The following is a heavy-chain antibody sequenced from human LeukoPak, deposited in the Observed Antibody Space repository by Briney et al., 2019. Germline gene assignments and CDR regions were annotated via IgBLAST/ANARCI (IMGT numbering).Heavy chain of an antibody. CDR3: AGDGEIAVVDY. CDR1: GFTISNYE. J-gene: IGHJ4*02. V-gene: IGHV3-48*03. CDR2: ISDSGSPI. D-gene: IGHD6-19*01. Sequence: GGSLRLSCAVSGFTISNYEMNWARQAPGKGLEWVAYISDSGSPIYYADSVKGRFTISRDNAKNSVFLQVNSLRAEDTAVYYCAGDGEIAVVDYWGQGTLVTVSS.